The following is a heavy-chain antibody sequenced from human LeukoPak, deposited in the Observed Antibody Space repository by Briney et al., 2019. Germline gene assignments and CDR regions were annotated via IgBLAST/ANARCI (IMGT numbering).Heavy chain of an antibody. CDR1: GGSISSSSYY. Sequence: PSETLSLTCTVSGGSISSSSYYWGWIRQPPGKGLEWIGSIYYSGSTYYNPSLKSRVTISVDTSKNQSSLKLSSVTAADTAVYYCARHPPNWGIKYFDLWGRGTLVTVSS. J-gene: IGHJ2*01. D-gene: IGHD7-27*01. CDR3: ARHPPNWGIKYFDL. CDR2: IYYSGST. V-gene: IGHV4-39*01.